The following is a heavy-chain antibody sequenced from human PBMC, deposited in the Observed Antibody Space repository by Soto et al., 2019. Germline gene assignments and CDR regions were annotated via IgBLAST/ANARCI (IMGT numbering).Heavy chain of an antibody. D-gene: IGHD3-3*01. Sequence: QVQLVESGGGVVQPGRSLRLSCAASGFTFSSYGMHWVRQAPGKGLEWVAVIWYDGSNKYYADSVKGRFTISRDNSKNTLYLQMNSLRAEDTAVYYCARDNGEWLLDRWGQGTLVTVSS. CDR2: IWYDGSNK. CDR1: GFTFSSYG. CDR3: ARDNGEWLLDR. V-gene: IGHV3-33*01. J-gene: IGHJ4*02.